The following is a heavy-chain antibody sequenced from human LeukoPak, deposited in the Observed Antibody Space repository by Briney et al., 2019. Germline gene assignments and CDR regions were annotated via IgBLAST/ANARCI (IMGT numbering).Heavy chain of an antibody. D-gene: IGHD3-3*01. V-gene: IGHV3-23*01. Sequence: GGSLRLSCAASGFTFSSYAMSWARQAPGKGLEWVSAISGSGGSTYYADSVKGRFTISRDNSKNTLYLQMNSLRAEDTAVYYCAKEPLPPYDFWSGYWDYWGQGTLVTVSS. CDR1: GFTFSSYA. J-gene: IGHJ4*02. CDR2: ISGSGGST. CDR3: AKEPLPPYDFWSGYWDY.